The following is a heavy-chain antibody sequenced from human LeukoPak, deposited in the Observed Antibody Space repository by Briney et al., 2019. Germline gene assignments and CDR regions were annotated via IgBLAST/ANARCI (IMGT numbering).Heavy chain of an antibody. CDR1: DFNFITYA. CDR3: ARVSSMLRGPLVIYYFDF. CDR2: ISGGGDVT. V-gene: IGHV3-23*01. D-gene: IGHD3-10*01. Sequence: GGSLRLSCAASDFNFITYAMSWVRQAPGKGLEWVSIISGGGDVTHYADSVKGRFTISRDNSKNTLYLQMNSLRVEDTAVYYCARVSSMLRGPLVIYYFDFWGQGTLVTVSS. J-gene: IGHJ4*02.